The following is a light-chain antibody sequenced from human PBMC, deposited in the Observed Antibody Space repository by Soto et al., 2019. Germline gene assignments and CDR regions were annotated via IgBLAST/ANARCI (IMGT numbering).Light chain of an antibody. Sequence: DIQMTQSPSTLSASVGDRVTITCRASQSISNWLAWYQQKPGKAPKLLIYKASSLESGVPSGFSGSGSGTEFTLTISSLQPDEFASYYCQQYYSEMWTFGQGTKVEIK. J-gene: IGKJ1*01. CDR2: KAS. CDR3: QQYYSEMWT. V-gene: IGKV1-5*03. CDR1: QSISNW.